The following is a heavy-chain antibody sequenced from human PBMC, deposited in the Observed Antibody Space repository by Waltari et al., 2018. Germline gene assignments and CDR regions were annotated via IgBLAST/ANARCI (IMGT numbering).Heavy chain of an antibody. J-gene: IGHJ4*02. CDR3: TRAIFGVVYSFDY. CDR2: ISSRGDST. Sequence: EVKLLESGGGLVQPGGSLRLSCAASGFTFSTFAMNWVRQAPGKGLEWGSGISSRGDSTYYADSVRGRFTLSRDNSKNTLYLQMNSLRAEDTALYYCTRAIFGVVYSFDYWGRGTLVTVSS. CDR1: GFTFSTFA. D-gene: IGHD3-3*01. V-gene: IGHV3-23*01.